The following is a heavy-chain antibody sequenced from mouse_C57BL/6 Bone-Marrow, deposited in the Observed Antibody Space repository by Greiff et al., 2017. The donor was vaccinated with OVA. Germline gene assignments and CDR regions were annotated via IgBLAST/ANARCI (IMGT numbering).Heavy chain of an antibody. CDR2: IYYSGTI. CDR1: GISITTGNYR. V-gene: IGHV3-5*01. CDR3: AREGLPPYFDV. Sequence: EVKLMESGPGLVKPSQTVFLTCTVTGISITTGNYRWSWIRQFPGNKLEWIGYIYYSGTITYNPSLTSRTTITRDTPKNQFFLEMNSLTAEDTATYYCAREGLPPYFDVWGTGTTVTVSS. J-gene: IGHJ1*03. D-gene: IGHD2-2*01.